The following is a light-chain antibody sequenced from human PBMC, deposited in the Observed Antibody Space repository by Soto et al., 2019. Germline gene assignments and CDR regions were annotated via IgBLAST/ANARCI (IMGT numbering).Light chain of an antibody. V-gene: IGKV3-15*01. J-gene: IGKJ1*01. CDR3: QQYNNWPNM. CDR1: QDVLTN. CDR2: RAS. Sequence: EIVMTQSPATLSVSPGERATLSCRASQDVLTNLAWYQQKPGQSPRLLIYRASTRATGVPARFSGSGSGTEFTLTISSLQSEDFAVYYCQQYNNWPNMFGKGTKVEIK.